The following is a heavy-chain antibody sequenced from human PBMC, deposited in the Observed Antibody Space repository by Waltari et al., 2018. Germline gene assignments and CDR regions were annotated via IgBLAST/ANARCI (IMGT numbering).Heavy chain of an antibody. J-gene: IGHJ4*02. CDR1: GGSFSGYY. Sequence: QVQLQQWGAGLLKPSETLSLTCAVYGGSFSGYYWSWIRQPPGKGLEWIGAISHRGRSNYDPYLQSRVPIALDPSNNKFCLTLSSVHAAGTAVYSWARGLSGRPFDYWGQGTLVTVSS. CDR3: ARGLSGRPFDY. CDR2: ISHRGRS. D-gene: IGHD3-10*01. V-gene: IGHV4-34*01.